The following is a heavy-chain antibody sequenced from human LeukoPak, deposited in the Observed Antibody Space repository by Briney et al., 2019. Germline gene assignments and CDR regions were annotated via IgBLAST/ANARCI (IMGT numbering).Heavy chain of an antibody. CDR1: GASINSYY. Sequence: SETLSLTCSVSGASINSYYWNWFRQPPGKGLEWIGKTYKSGSTNYNPSLQSRVTISLDTSKNQRSLKISSVTAADTAVYYCAKDWELGSWGQGTLVTISS. J-gene: IGHJ5*02. CDR2: TYKSGST. D-gene: IGHD1-26*01. V-gene: IGHV4-59*12. CDR3: AKDWELGS.